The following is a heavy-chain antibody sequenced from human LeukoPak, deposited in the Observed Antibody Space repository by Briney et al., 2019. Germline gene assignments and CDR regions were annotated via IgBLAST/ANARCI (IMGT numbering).Heavy chain of an antibody. CDR3: AKDIGSGSSYDAFDI. J-gene: IGHJ3*02. CDR2: ISWNSGSI. D-gene: IGHD3-10*01. V-gene: IGHV3-9*01. CDR1: GFTFDDYA. Sequence: GGSLRLSCAASGFTFDDYAMHWVRQAPGKGLEWVSGISWNSGSIGYADSVKGRFTISRDNAKNSLYLQMNSLRAEETALYYCAKDIGSGSSYDAFDIWGQGTMVTVSS.